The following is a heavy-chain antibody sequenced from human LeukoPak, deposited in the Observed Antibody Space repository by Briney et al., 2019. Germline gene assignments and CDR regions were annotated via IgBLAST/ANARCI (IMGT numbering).Heavy chain of an antibody. Sequence: SETLSLTCTVSGGSISSSSYYWGWIRQPPGKGLEWIGSIYYSGSTYYNPSLKSRVTISVDTSKNQFSLKLSSVTAADTAVYYCARSATWIQLWSSYYFDYWGQGTLVTVSS. CDR1: GGSISSSSYY. D-gene: IGHD5-18*01. CDR3: ARSATWIQLWSSYYFDY. J-gene: IGHJ4*02. CDR2: IYYSGST. V-gene: IGHV4-39*01.